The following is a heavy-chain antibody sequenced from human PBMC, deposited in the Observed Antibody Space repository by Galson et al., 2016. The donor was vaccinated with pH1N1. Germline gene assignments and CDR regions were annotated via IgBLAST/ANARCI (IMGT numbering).Heavy chain of an antibody. D-gene: IGHD3-10*01. J-gene: IGHJ5*02. Sequence: TLSLTCTVSGDSISSSSYYCGWIRQPPGKGLEWIGSMYYSGSSYYNPSLKSRVTISVDTSKNQFSLKLSSVTAADTAVYYCARLVWFGELGNWFDPWGQGTLVTVSS. CDR2: MYYSGSS. CDR1: GDSISSSSYY. V-gene: IGHV4-39*07. CDR3: ARLVWFGELGNWFDP.